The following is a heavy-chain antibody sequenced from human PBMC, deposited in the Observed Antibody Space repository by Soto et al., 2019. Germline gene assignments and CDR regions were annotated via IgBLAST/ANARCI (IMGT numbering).Heavy chain of an antibody. J-gene: IGHJ4*02. CDR3: AKSITARPFDY. CDR1: GGTFSSYA. Sequence: ASVKVSCKASGGTFSSYAINWVRQAPGQGLEWMGGIIPIFGTANYAQKFQARVTITADNSKNTLYLQMNSLRAEDTAVYYCAKSITARPFDYWGQGALVTVSS. V-gene: IGHV1-69*06. CDR2: IIPIFGTA. D-gene: IGHD6-6*01.